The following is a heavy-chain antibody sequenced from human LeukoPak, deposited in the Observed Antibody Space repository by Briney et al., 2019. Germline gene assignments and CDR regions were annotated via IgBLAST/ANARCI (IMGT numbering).Heavy chain of an antibody. CDR1: GGSISSYY. CDR3: ARERPYYYDSSGYFDY. CDR2: IYTSGST. J-gene: IGHJ4*02. Sequence: KTSETLSLTCTVSGGSISSYYWSWIRQPAGKGLEWIGRIYTSGSTNYNPSLKSRVTMSVDTSKNQFSLKLSSVTAADTAAYYCARERPYYYDSSGYFDYWGQGTLVTVSS. D-gene: IGHD3-22*01. V-gene: IGHV4-4*07.